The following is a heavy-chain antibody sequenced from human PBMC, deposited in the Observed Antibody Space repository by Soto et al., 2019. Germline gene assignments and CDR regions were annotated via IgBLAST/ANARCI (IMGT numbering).Heavy chain of an antibody. CDR2: ISWNSGSI. V-gene: IGHV3-9*01. D-gene: IGHD2-21*02. CDR1: GFTFDDYA. CDR3: AKANCGGDCSADY. Sequence: GGSLRLSCAASGFTFDDYAMHWVRQAPGRGLEWVSHISWNSGSIGYADSVKGRFTISRDNAKNSLYLQMNSLRTEDTALYYCAKANCGGDCSADYWGQGTLVTVSS. J-gene: IGHJ4*02.